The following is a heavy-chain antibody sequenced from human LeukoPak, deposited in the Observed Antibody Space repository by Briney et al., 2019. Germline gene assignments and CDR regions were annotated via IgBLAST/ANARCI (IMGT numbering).Heavy chain of an antibody. CDR3: ARDMGAYYFDY. CDR1: GFTFDDYG. V-gene: IGHV3-20*04. Sequence: GGSLRLSCAASGFTFDDYGMSWVRQAPGKGLEWVSGINWNGGSTGCADSVKGRFTISRDNAKNSLYLQMNSLRAEDTALYYCARDMGAYYFDYWGQGTLVTVSS. CDR2: INWNGGST. J-gene: IGHJ4*02. D-gene: IGHD1-26*01.